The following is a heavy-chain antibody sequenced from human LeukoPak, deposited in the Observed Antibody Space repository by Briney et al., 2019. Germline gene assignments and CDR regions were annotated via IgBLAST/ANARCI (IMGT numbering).Heavy chain of an antibody. CDR3: ARGGESYYGSGSHDY. V-gene: IGHV3-7*01. CDR2: IKHDGSEK. D-gene: IGHD3-10*01. Sequence: GGSLRLSCAASGFTFSSYWTNWVRQAPGKGLEWVANIKHDGSEKYYVDSMKGRFTISRDNAKKSLYLQMNSLRAEDTAVYYCARGGESYYGSGSHDYWGQGTLVTVSS. CDR1: GFTFSSYW. J-gene: IGHJ4*02.